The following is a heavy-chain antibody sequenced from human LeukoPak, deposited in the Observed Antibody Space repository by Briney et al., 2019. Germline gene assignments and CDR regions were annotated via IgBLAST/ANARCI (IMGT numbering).Heavy chain of an antibody. V-gene: IGHV4-59*08. D-gene: IGHD3-9*01. CDR2: VYYSGST. CDR1: GASISSYY. CDR3: ATRYYDILTGYYYFDY. Sequence: PSETLSLTCTVSGASISSYYWTWIRQPPGKGLDWIGYVYYSGSTNYNPSLKSRVTISVDTSKNKFSLKLSSVTAADTAVYYCATRYYDILTGYYYFDYWGQGTLVTVSS. J-gene: IGHJ4*02.